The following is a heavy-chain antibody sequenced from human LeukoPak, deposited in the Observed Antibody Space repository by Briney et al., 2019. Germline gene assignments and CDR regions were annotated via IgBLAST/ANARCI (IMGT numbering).Heavy chain of an antibody. J-gene: IGHJ6*03. CDR2: INPNSGGT. CDR3: ARAYCSTTTCPRGFYHYSGDV. D-gene: IGHD2-2*01. V-gene: IGHV1-2*02. CDR1: GYTFSDYY. Sequence: ASVKVSCKASGYTFSDYYIHWVRQAPGQGLEWMGWINPNSGGTDYAQKFQGRVTMTRDTSINTAYMDLSRLTSDDTAVYYCARAYCSTTTCPRGFYHYSGDVWGKGTTVTVSS.